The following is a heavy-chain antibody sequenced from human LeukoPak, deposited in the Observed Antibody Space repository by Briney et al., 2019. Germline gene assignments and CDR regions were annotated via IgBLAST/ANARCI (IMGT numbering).Heavy chain of an antibody. V-gene: IGHV4-59*01. CDR2: ISYSGST. D-gene: IGHD5-12*01. Sequence: MPSETLSLTCTVSGGSIGSYYWSWIRQPPGKGLEWIGHISYSGSTNYNPSLKSRVTTSVDTSKNQFSLKLSSVTAADTAVYYCARGGSGYALNWFDPWGQGTLVTVSS. CDR3: ARGGSGYALNWFDP. CDR1: GGSIGSYY. J-gene: IGHJ5*02.